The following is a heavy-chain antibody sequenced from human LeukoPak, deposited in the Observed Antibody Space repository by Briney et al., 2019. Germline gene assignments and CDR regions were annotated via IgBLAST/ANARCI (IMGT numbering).Heavy chain of an antibody. CDR2: ISSNGGST. V-gene: IGHV3-23*01. CDR3: AKSGMTTVTRGWFDP. D-gene: IGHD4-17*01. Sequence: PGGSLRLSCAAPGFTFNFYAMSWVRQAPGKGLEWVSTISSNGGSTYYADSVKGRCTMSRDNSKNTLYLQMNSLRAEDTALYYCAKSGMTTVTRGWFDPWGQGTLVTVSS. J-gene: IGHJ5*02. CDR1: GFTFNFYA.